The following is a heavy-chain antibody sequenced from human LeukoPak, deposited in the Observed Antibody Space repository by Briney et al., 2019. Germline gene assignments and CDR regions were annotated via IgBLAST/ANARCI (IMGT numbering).Heavy chain of an antibody. CDR1: GYTFTGYF. D-gene: IGHD3-16*01. CDR3: ARDNRGERTPGWGYGGFDI. Sequence: ASVKVSCKASGYTFTGYFMHWVRQAPGQGLEWMGSINPDSGDTKYAQIFQGRVTMTRDTSISTAYMELSSLRSEDTAVYYCARDNRGERTPGWGYGGFDIWGQGTMVSVSS. J-gene: IGHJ3*02. V-gene: IGHV1-2*02. CDR2: INPDSGDT.